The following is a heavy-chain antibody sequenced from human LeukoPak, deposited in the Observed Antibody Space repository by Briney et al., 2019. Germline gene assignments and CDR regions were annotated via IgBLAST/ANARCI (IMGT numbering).Heavy chain of an antibody. CDR2: ISISSSTI. V-gene: IGHV3-48*01. CDR1: GFTFSSYD. Sequence: GGSPRLSCAASGFTFSSYDMNWIRQAPGKGLEWVSYISISSSTIYYADSVKGRFTISRDNAKNSLYLQVNSLRAEDTAIYYCARGPPLFDPWGQGTLVTVSS. J-gene: IGHJ5*02. CDR3: ARGPPLFDP.